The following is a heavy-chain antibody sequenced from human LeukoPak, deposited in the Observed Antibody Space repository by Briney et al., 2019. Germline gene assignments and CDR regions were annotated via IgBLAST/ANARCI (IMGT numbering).Heavy chain of an antibody. CDR2: ICDNGNT. Sequence: SETLSLTCTFSGGSFSPAHWSWIRQPPGKGLEWIGVICDNGNTDYNPSLKSRVTISVDTSKSQFSLKLSSLAAADTAVYYCAKLAKLGKAHYFDYWGQGTPVTVSS. V-gene: IGHV4-59*01. CDR3: AKLAKLGKAHYFDY. CDR1: GGSFSPAH. D-gene: IGHD1-1*01. J-gene: IGHJ4*02.